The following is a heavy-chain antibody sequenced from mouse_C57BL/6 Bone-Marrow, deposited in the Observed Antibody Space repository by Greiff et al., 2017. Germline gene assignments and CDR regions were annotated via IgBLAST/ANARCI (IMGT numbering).Heavy chain of an antibody. Sequence: VQRVESGPGLVQPSQSLSITCTVSGFSLTSYGVHWVRQSPGKGLEWLGVIWSGGSTDYNAAFISRLSISKDNSKSHVFFKMNSLQADDTAIYYCARKGSTRRGAWFAYWGQGTLVTVSA. CDR1: GFSLTSYG. J-gene: IGHJ3*01. CDR3: ARKGSTRRGAWFAY. D-gene: IGHD2-14*01. V-gene: IGHV2-2*01. CDR2: IWSGGST.